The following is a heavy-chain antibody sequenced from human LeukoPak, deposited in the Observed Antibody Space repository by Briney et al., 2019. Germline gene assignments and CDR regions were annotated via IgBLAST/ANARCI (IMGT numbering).Heavy chain of an antibody. D-gene: IGHD3-10*01. CDR1: GGSISSSSYY. Sequence: SETLSLTCTVSGGSISSSSYYWGWIRQPPGKGLEWIGSIYYSGSTYYNPSLKSRVTISVDTSKNQFSLKLSSVTAADTAVYYCARDQAGYYYGSGDAFDIWGQGTMVTVSS. V-gene: IGHV4-39*07. J-gene: IGHJ3*02. CDR2: IYYSGST. CDR3: ARDQAGYYYGSGDAFDI.